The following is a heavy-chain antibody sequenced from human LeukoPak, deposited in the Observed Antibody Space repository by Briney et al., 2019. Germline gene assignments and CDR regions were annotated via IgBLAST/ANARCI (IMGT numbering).Heavy chain of an antibody. J-gene: IGHJ3*02. D-gene: IGHD3-22*01. CDR1: GGSISGYY. CDR3: ARHFPYYYATSGYPRDAFDI. V-gene: IGHV4-59*08. Sequence: SETLSLTCTVSGGSISGYYWSWIRQSPGKGLVWMGYIYYSGSTDYNPSLKSRVTISLVMSNNQFFLQLSSVTAADTALYYCARHFPYYYATSGYPRDAFDIWGQGTMVTVSS. CDR2: IYYSGST.